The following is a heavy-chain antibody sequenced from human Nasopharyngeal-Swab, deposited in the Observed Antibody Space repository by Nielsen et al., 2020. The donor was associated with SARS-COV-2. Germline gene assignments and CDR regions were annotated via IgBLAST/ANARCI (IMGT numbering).Heavy chain of an antibody. CDR3: ASGLLYYDILTGYYTGYYFDY. CDR2: IIPIFGTA. D-gene: IGHD3-9*01. Sequence: WVRQAPGQGIERMGGIIPIFGTANYAQKFQGRVTITADESTSTAYMELSSLRSEDTAVYYCASGLLYYDILTGYYTGYYFDYWGQGTLVTVSS. V-gene: IGHV1-69*01. J-gene: IGHJ4*02.